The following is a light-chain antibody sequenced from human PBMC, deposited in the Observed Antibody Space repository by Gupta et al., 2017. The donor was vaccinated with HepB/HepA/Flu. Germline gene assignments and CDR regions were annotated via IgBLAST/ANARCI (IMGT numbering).Light chain of an antibody. J-gene: IGKJ2*02. V-gene: IGKV1-39*01. CDR3: QQGYRILCT. CDR2: SAS. Sequence: DFQMTQSPSSLSASLDDRVTITCRTSQSISTYFNWYQQKPGKVPKLLIYSASSLQCGVPSRFSGSGFGTDFTLTISRLEPVDVAAYYCQQGYRILCTFGQGTKLEIK. CDR1: QSISTY.